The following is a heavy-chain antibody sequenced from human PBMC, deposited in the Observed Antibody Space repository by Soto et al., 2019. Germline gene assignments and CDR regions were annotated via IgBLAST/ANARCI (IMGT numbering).Heavy chain of an antibody. V-gene: IGHV4-34*01. CDR1: GDSITSGVHY. Sequence: SETLSLTCTVSGDSITSGVHYWSWIRQLPGKGLEWIGEINHSGSTNYNPSLKSRVTISVDTSKNQFSLKLSSVTAADTAVYYCAVGTTGGDYVRAWFDPWGQGTLVTVSS. J-gene: IGHJ5*02. CDR3: AVGTTGGDYVRAWFDP. CDR2: INHSGST. D-gene: IGHD4-17*01.